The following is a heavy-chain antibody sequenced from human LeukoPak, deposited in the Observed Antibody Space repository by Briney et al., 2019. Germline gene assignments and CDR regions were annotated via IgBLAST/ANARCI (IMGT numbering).Heavy chain of an antibody. J-gene: IGHJ4*02. D-gene: IGHD6-6*01. CDR1: GGSISSGDYY. CDR2: IYYSGST. Sequence: PSETLSLTCTVSGGSISSGDYYWSWIHQPPGKGLEWIGYIYYSGSTYYNPSLKSRVTISVDTSKNQFSLKLSSVTAADTAVYYCAREYSSSSADYFDYWGQGALVTVSS. CDR3: AREYSSSSADYFDY. V-gene: IGHV4-30-4*01.